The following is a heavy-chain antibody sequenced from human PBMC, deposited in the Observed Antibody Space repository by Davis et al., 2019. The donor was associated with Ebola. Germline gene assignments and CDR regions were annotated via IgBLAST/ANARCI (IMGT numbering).Heavy chain of an antibody. CDR1: GFTISSYA. CDR2: ISYDGSNI. V-gene: IGHV3-30-3*01. D-gene: IGHD5-12*01. Sequence: PGGSLRLSCVASGFTISSYAINWVRQAPGKGLEWVAVISYDGSNIYYADSVKGRFTISRDNAKNSLYLQMNSLRDGDTAVYYCARDWATRGVNGMDVWGQGTTVTVSS. J-gene: IGHJ6*02. CDR3: ARDWATRGVNGMDV.